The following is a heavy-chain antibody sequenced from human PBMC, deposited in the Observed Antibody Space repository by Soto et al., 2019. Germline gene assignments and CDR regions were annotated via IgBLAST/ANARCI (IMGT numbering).Heavy chain of an antibody. CDR1: GGSISSGDYY. CDR3: ARVSRGYSGYDWELIDS. CDR2: IYYSGST. V-gene: IGHV4-30-4*01. J-gene: IGHJ4*02. D-gene: IGHD5-12*01. Sequence: SETLSLTCTVSGGSISSGDYYWSWIRQPPGKGLEWIGYIYYSGSTYYNPSLKSRVTISVDTSKNQFSLKLSSVTAADTAVYSCARVSRGYSGYDWELIDSWGQGTLVTVSS.